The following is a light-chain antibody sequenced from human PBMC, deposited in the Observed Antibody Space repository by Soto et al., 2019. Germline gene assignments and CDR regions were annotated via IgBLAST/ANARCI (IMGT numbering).Light chain of an antibody. V-gene: IGLV2-8*01. J-gene: IGLJ3*02. CDR2: EVS. CDR1: SSDVGNYKY. CDR3: SSYAGSNLWV. Sequence: QSALTQSPSASGSPGQSVTIYCTGTSSDVGNYKYVSWYQQHPGKAPKLMIYEVSKRPSGVPERFSGSKSGNTASLTVSGLQVEDEADYYCSSYAGSNLWVFGAGTKLTVL.